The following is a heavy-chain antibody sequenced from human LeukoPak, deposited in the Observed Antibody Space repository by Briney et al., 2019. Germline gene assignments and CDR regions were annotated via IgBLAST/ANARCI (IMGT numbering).Heavy chain of an antibody. V-gene: IGHV3-30*04. CDR1: GFTFSSYP. CDR3: AKGSSGWEVDY. Sequence: PGGSLRLSCAASGFTFSSYPMHWVRQAPGKGLEWVAVISYDGSNKYYADSVKGRFTISRDNSKNTLYLQMNSLRAEDTAVYYCAKGSSGWEVDYWGQGTLVTVSS. D-gene: IGHD6-19*01. J-gene: IGHJ4*02. CDR2: ISYDGSNK.